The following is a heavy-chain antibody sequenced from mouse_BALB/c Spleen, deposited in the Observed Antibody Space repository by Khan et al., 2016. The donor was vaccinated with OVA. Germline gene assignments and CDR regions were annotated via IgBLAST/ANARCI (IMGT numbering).Heavy chain of an antibody. Sequence: VQLQESGPGLVQPSQSLSITCTVSGFSLSTYGIHWVRQSPGKGLEWLGLIWSDGRTDYNVPFISRLSITKDSSKSQVFFKMNSLQPDDTAIYYCARNSYRYDCTDWGQGTLVTVSA. CDR2: IWSDGRT. CDR1: GFSLSTYG. CDR3: ARNSYRYDCTD. V-gene: IGHV2-2*01. J-gene: IGHJ3*01. D-gene: IGHD2-12*01.